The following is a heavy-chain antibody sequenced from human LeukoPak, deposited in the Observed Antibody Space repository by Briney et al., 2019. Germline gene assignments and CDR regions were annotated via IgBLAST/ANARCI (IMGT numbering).Heavy chain of an antibody. CDR1: GGSISTYY. CDR3: ARRVVVTARYYFDF. CDR2: VYYNGNT. V-gene: IGHV4-59*08. Sequence: SETLSLTCTVSGGSISTYYWSWIRQPPGKGLEWIGYVYYNGNTNYNPSLKSRVTISVDTSKNQFSLQLTSVTAADTAVYFCARRVVVTARYYFDFWGQGTLVTVSS. J-gene: IGHJ4*02. D-gene: IGHD2-2*01.